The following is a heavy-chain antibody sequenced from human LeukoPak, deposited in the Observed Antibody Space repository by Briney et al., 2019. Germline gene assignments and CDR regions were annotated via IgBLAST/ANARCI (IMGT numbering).Heavy chain of an antibody. CDR2: ISVRGGHT. J-gene: IGHJ4*02. CDR1: GFIFSNYA. D-gene: IGHD2-2*01. V-gene: IGHV3-23*01. CDR3: AKDRECSGTTCSRYFDF. Sequence: PGGSLRLSCAASGFIFSNYAMSWVRQAPGKGLEWVSGISVRGGHTYYADPVKGRFTISRGNSGNTMYLQMNSLRAEDTAVYYCAKDRECSGTTCSRYFDFWGQGTLVDVSS.